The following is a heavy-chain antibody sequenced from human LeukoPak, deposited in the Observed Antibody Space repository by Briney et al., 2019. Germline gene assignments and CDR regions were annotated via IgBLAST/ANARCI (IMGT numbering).Heavy chain of an antibody. D-gene: IGHD3-9*01. J-gene: IGHJ6*02. CDR1: GGTFSSYA. Sequence: ASVKVSCKASGGTFSSYAINWVRQATGQGLEWMGWMNPNSGNTGYAQKFQGRVTMTRNTSISTAYMELSSLRSEDTAVYYCAREPDYDILTGSRFYGMDVWGQGTTVTVSS. CDR2: MNPNSGNT. V-gene: IGHV1-8*02. CDR3: AREPDYDILTGSRFYGMDV.